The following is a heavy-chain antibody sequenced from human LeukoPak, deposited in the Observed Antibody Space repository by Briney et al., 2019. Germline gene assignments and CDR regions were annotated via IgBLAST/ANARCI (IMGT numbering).Heavy chain of an antibody. CDR1: GFTFSSYW. CDR2: ISGSGGST. J-gene: IGHJ4*02. D-gene: IGHD5-24*01. CDR3: ARVPAPLEMATINSRYYFDY. Sequence: GGSLRLSCAASGFTFSSYWMNWARQAPGKGPEWVSAISGSGGSTYYADSVKGRFTISRDNSMNTLYLQMNSLRAEDTAVYYCARVPAPLEMATINSRYYFDYWGQGALVTVSS. V-gene: IGHV3-23*01.